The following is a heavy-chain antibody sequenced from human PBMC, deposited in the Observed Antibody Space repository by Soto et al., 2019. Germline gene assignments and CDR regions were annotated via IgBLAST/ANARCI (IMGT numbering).Heavy chain of an antibody. J-gene: IGHJ5*02. CDR2: IYYSGST. CDR3: ARQSITIFGVVSFNWFDP. Sequence: SETLSLTCTVSGGSISSSSYYWGWIRQPPGKGLEWIGSIYYSGSTYYNPSLKSRVTISVDTSKNHFSLKLSSVTAADTAVYYCARQSITIFGVVSFNWFDPWGQGTLVTVSS. CDR1: GGSISSSSYY. V-gene: IGHV4-39*01. D-gene: IGHD3-3*01.